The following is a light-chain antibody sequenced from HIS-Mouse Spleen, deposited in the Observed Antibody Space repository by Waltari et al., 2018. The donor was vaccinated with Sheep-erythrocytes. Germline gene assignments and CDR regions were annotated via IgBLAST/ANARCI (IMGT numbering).Light chain of an antibody. V-gene: IGKV3-20*01. J-gene: IGKJ4*01. CDR2: GAS. CDR3: QQYDNLLT. Sequence: EIVLTQSPGTLSLSPGERATLSCRASQSVSSSYLAWYQQKPGQAPRLLIYGASSRATGIPDRFSGSVSGTDFTLTISRLEPEDFATYYCQQYDNLLTFGGGTKVEIK. CDR1: QSVSSSY.